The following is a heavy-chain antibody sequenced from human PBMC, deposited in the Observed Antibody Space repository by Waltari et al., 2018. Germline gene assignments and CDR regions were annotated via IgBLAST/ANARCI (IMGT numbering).Heavy chain of an antibody. CDR3: AREGGGYSYDYLDY. Sequence: QVQLQESGPGLVKLSETLSLTCTVSGGSISSYYWSWIRQPPGKGLEWIGYIYYSGSTNYNPSLKSRVTISVDTSKNQFSLKLSSVTAADTAVYYCAREGGGYSYDYLDYWGQGTLVTVSS. V-gene: IGHV4-59*01. D-gene: IGHD5-18*01. CDR2: IYYSGST. CDR1: GGSISSYY. J-gene: IGHJ4*02.